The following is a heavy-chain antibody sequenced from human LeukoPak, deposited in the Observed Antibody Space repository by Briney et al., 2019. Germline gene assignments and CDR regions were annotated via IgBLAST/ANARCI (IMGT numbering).Heavy chain of an antibody. V-gene: IGHV4-38-2*02. J-gene: IGHJ4*02. Sequence: SETLSLTCTVSGYSISSGYYWGWIRQPPGKGLEWIGSIYHSGSTYYNPSLKSRVTISVDTSKNQFSLKLSSVTAADTAGYYCAGEGVTMVRGAHDYWGQGTLVTVSS. CDR3: AGEGVTMVRGAHDY. D-gene: IGHD3-10*01. CDR1: GYSISSGYY. CDR2: IYHSGST.